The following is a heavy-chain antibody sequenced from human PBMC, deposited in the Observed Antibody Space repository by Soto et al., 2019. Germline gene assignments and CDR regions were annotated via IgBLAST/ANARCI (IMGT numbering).Heavy chain of an antibody. CDR1: GYTFTSYA. V-gene: IGHV1-3*01. CDR3: ALQDGGVVY. CDR2: INAGNGNT. J-gene: IGHJ4*02. D-gene: IGHD3-16*01. Sequence: GASVKVSCKASGYTFTSYAMHWVRQAPGQRLEWMGWINAGNGNTKYSQKFQGRVTIIRDTSMSTAYMELSNLKSEDTAVYYCALQDGGVVYWGQGTLVTVSS.